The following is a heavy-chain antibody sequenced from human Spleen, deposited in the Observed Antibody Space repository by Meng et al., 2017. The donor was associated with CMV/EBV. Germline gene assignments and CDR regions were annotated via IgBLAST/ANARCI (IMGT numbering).Heavy chain of an antibody. V-gene: IGHV4-39*07. D-gene: IGHD2-15*01. CDR3: AREWCSGGSCYPLSWFDP. J-gene: IGHJ5*02. CDR2: IYYSGST. CDR1: GGSISSSSYY. Sequence: GAGLLKPSETLSLTCTVSGGSISSSSYYWGWIRQPPGKGLEWIGSIYYSGSTYYNPSLKSRVTISVDTSKNQFSLKLSSVTAADTAVYYCAREWCSGGSCYPLSWFDPWGQGTLVTVSS.